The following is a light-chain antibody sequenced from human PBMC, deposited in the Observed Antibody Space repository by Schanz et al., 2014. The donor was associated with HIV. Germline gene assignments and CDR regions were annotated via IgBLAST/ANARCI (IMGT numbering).Light chain of an antibody. CDR3: QQRLT. J-gene: IGKJ3*01. CDR2: GAS. CDR1: QSVSSN. V-gene: IGKV3-15*01. Sequence: EIVMTQSPGTLSVSPGEGATLSCRASQSVSSNLAWYQQKPGQAPRLIIYGASTRATGIPARFSGGGSGTEFTLTISSLQSEDFAVYYCQQRLTFGPGTKVDIK.